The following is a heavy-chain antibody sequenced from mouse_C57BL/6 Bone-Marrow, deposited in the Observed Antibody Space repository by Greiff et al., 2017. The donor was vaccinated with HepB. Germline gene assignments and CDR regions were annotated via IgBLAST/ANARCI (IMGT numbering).Heavy chain of an antibody. CDR2: IDPSDSYT. CDR1: GYTFTSYW. Sequence: QVQLQQPGAELVRPGTSVKLSCKASGYTFTSYWMHWVKQRPGQGLEWIGVIDPSDSYTNYNQKFKGKATLTVDTSSSTAYMQLSSLTSEDSAVYYCARQRNYDYDYWFAYWGQGTLVTVSA. CDR3: ARQRNYDYDYWFAY. V-gene: IGHV1-59*01. J-gene: IGHJ3*01. D-gene: IGHD2-4*01.